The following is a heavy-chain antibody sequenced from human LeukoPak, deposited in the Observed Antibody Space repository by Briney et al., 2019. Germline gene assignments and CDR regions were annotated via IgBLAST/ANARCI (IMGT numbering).Heavy chain of an antibody. CDR3: ARGGLWFGELSHFDY. Sequence: SETLSLTCTVAGGSISSYYWSWIRQPPGKGLEWSGYIYYSGSTNYNPSLKSRVTISVDTSKNQFSLKLSSVTAADTAVYYCARGGLWFGELSHFDYWGQGTLVTVSS. D-gene: IGHD3-10*01. V-gene: IGHV4-59*01. J-gene: IGHJ4*02. CDR1: GGSISSYY. CDR2: IYYSGST.